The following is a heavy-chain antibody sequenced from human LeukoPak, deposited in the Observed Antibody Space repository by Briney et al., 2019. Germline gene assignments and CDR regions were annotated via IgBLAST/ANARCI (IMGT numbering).Heavy chain of an antibody. CDR1: GGSFSGYH. CDR3: ARGSGLDV. Sequence: SETLSLTCAVYGGSFSGYHWSWIRQPPGKGLEWIGEINHSGSTNYNPSLKSRVTISVDTSKNQFSLKLSSVTAADTAVYCCARGSGLDVWGQGTTVTVSS. J-gene: IGHJ6*02. V-gene: IGHV4-34*01. CDR2: INHSGST.